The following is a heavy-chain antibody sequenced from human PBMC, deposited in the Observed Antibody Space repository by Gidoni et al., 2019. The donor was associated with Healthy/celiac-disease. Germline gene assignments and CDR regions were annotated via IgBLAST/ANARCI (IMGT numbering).Heavy chain of an antibody. CDR3: ARDYYYDSIFGGVWL. CDR1: GFTVTSYS. Sequence: EVQLVESGGGLVQPGGSLRLSCAASGFTVTSYSMNCVRPAPGKGLEWVSYISSSSSTIYYADSVKGPFPISRDNAKNSLYLQMNSLRAEDTAVYYCARDYYYDSIFGGVWLWGQGTLVTVSS. J-gene: IGHJ4*02. CDR2: ISSSSSTI. V-gene: IGHV3-48*01. D-gene: IGHD3-22*01.